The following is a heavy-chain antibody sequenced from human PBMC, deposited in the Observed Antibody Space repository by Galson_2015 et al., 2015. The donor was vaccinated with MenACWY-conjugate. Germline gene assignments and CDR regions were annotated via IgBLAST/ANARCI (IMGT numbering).Heavy chain of an antibody. J-gene: IGHJ4*02. D-gene: IGHD2/OR15-2a*01. CDR1: GFTFSNAW. CDR2: IKSKTHSGTP. Sequence: SLRLSCAPSGFTFSNAWMTWVRQAPGKGLEWVGRIKSKTHSGTPDYAAPVNGRFTFSRDDSRNTVYLEMNGLKAEDTGLYYCTTDYFAQYFFDSWGQGTPVTASS. CDR3: TTDYFAQYFFDS. V-gene: IGHV3-15*01.